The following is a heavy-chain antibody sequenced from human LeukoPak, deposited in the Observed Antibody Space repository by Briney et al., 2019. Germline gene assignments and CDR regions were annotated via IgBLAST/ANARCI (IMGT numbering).Heavy chain of an antibody. CDR2: IYTSGST. V-gene: IGHV4-4*07. J-gene: IGHJ5*02. CDR1: GGSISSYY. CDR3: AKAYCGGDCYAYNWFDP. D-gene: IGHD2-21*02. Sequence: SETRSLTCTVSGGSISSYYWSWIRQPAGKGLEWIGRIYTSGSTNYNPSLKSRVTMSVDTSKNQFSLKLSSVTAADTAVYYCAKAYCGGDCYAYNWFDPWGQGTLVTVSS.